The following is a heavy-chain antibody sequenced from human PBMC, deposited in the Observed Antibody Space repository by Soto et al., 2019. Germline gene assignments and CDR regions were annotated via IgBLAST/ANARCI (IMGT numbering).Heavy chain of an antibody. V-gene: IGHV4-34*01. CDR3: ARGTYYYDSSGYQYSWFDP. J-gene: IGHJ5*02. Sequence: SETLSLTCAVYGGSFSGYYWSWIRQPPGKGLEWIGEINHSVSTNYNPSLKSRFTISVDTSKHQFSLKLGSVTAADTAVYYCARGTYYYDSSGYQYSWFDPWGEGTLVTVSS. CDR1: GGSFSGYY. D-gene: IGHD3-22*01. CDR2: INHSVST.